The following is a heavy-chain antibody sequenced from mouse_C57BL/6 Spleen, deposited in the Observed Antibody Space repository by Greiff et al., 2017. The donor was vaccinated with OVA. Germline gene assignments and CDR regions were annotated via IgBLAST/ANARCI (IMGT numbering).Heavy chain of an antibody. V-gene: IGHV2-5*01. J-gene: IGHJ4*01. Sequence: VQLQQSGPGLVQPSQCLSITCTVSGFSFTSYGVHWVRQSPGKGLEWLGVIWSGGSTDYNAAFMSRLSITTDNSKSQVFFKMNSLQADDTAIYYCAKKGDDAMDYWGQGTSVTVSS. CDR2: IWSGGST. D-gene: IGHD2-12*01. CDR3: AKKGDDAMDY. CDR1: GFSFTSYG.